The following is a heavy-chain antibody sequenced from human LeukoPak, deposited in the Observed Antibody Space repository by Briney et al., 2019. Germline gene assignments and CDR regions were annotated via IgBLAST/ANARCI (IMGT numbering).Heavy chain of an antibody. CDR1: SGSISTSNYY. J-gene: IGHJ4*02. V-gene: IGHV4-39*07. CDR3: ARVFSVAGTFDY. D-gene: IGHD6-19*01. CDR2: IYTSGNT. Sequence: SETLSLTCTVSSGSISTSNYYWGWVRQPPGKALEWIGRIYTSGNTYYNPSLKSRVTMSVDTSKNQFSLNLSSVTAADTAVYYCARVFSVAGTFDYWGQGTLVTVSS.